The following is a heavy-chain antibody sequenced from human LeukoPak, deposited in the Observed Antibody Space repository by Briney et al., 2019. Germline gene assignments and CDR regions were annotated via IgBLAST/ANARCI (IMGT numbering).Heavy chain of an antibody. J-gene: IGHJ4*02. D-gene: IGHD1-7*01. Sequence: KPSETLSLTCTVSGGSISSSSYYWGWIRQPPGKGLEWNGSLYYSGNTYYNPSLKSRFTISEDTSSNQFSLKLTSVTAADTAGYYCARGRRYCNYPTNGYFVYWGEGTLVTVSS. V-gene: IGHV4-39*07. CDR1: GGSISSSSYY. CDR2: LYYSGNT. CDR3: ARGRRYCNYPTNGYFVY.